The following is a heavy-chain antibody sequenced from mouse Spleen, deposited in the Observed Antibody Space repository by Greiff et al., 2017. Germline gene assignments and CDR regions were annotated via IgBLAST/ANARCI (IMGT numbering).Heavy chain of an antibody. D-gene: IGHD2-3*01. CDR2: ISSGSSTI. V-gene: IGHV5-17*01. CDR3: AREGWLPLFAY. Sequence: EVHLVESGGGLVKPGGSLKLSCAASGFTFSDYGMHWVRQAPEKGLEWVAYISSGSSTIYYADTVKGRFTISRDNAKNTLFLQMTSLRSEDTAMYYCAREGWLPLFAYWGQGTLVTVSA. J-gene: IGHJ3*01. CDR1: GFTFSDYG.